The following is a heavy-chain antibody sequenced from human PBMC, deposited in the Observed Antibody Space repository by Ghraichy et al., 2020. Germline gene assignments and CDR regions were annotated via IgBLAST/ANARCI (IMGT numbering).Heavy chain of an antibody. Sequence: SETLSLTCTVSGGSISSSSYYWGWIRQPPGKGLEWIGSIYYSGSTYYNPSLKSRVTISVDTSKNQFSLKLSSVTAADTAVYYCARDSSYCGGDCYIDSFDYWGQGTLVTVSS. CDR2: IYYSGST. D-gene: IGHD2-21*02. CDR3: ARDSSYCGGDCYIDSFDY. J-gene: IGHJ4*02. V-gene: IGHV4-39*07. CDR1: GGSISSSSYY.